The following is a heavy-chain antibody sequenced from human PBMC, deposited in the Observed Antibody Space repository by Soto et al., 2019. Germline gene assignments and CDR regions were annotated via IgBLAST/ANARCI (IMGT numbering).Heavy chain of an antibody. V-gene: IGHV3-48*03. CDR2: ISSSGSTI. CDR3: ARVGSAAGTYYYYGMDV. J-gene: IGHJ6*02. CDR1: GFTFSSYE. D-gene: IGHD6-13*01. Sequence: GGSLRLSCAASGFTFSSYEMNWVRQAPGKGLEWVSYISSSGSTIYYADSVKGRFTISRYNAKNSLYLQMNSLRAEDTAVYYCARVGSAAGTYYYYGMDVWGQGTTVTVSS.